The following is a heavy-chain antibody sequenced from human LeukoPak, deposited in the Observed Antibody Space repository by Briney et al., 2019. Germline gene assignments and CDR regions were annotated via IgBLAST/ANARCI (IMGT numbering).Heavy chain of an antibody. V-gene: IGHV3-73*01. CDR1: GFTFSASA. D-gene: IGHD6-6*01. CDR2: IKSEADSYAT. Sequence: PGGSLRLSCAASGFTFSASAMHWVRQASGKGLEWVGRIKSEADSYATAYAASVKGRLTISGDDSKNTAYLQMNSLKTEDTAVYYCTRLRYSSSWDAFDIWGQGTMVTVSS. J-gene: IGHJ3*02. CDR3: TRLRYSSSWDAFDI.